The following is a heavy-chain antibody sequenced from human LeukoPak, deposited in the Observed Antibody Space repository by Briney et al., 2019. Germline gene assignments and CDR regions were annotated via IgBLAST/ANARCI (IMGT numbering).Heavy chain of an antibody. D-gene: IGHD1-1*01. CDR3: ARDRSNWNDEGPSLFDY. J-gene: IGHJ4*02. CDR1: GFTFSSYS. Sequence: GGSLRLSCAASGFTFSSYSMNWVRQAPGKGLEWVSSISSSSSYIYYADSVKGRFTISRDNAKNSLYLQMNSLRAEDTAVYYCARDRSNWNDEGPSLFDYWGQGTLVTVSS. CDR2: ISSSSSYI. V-gene: IGHV3-21*01.